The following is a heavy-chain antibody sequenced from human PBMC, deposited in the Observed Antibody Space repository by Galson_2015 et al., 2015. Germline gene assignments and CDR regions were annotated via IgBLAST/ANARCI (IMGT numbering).Heavy chain of an antibody. CDR3: ARARCGLGFFSFDS. J-gene: IGHJ1*01. D-gene: IGHD2-21*01. CDR1: GFTFSDSW. CDR2: IKQSGSEK. V-gene: IGHV3-7*01. Sequence: SLRLSCAASGFTFSDSWMTWIRQAPGKGLEWVATIKQSGSEKYYVDSVEGRFTVSRDNAKNSLYLQMNSLRAEDTAVYYCARARCGLGFFSFDSWGQGTMVTVSS.